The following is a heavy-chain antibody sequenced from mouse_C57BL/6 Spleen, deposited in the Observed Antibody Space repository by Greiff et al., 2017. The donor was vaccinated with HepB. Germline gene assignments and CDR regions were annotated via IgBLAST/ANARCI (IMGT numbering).Heavy chain of an antibody. CDR3: ARPDYYASSPYYYAMDY. D-gene: IGHD1-1*01. Sequence: EVMLVESGGGLVKPGGSLKLSCAASGFTFSDYGMHWVRQAPEKGLEWVAYISSGSSTIYYADTVKGRFTISRDNAKNTLFLQMTSLRSEDTAMYYCARPDYYASSPYYYAMDYWGQGTSVTVSS. CDR2: ISSGSSTI. CDR1: GFTFSDYG. V-gene: IGHV5-17*01. J-gene: IGHJ4*01.